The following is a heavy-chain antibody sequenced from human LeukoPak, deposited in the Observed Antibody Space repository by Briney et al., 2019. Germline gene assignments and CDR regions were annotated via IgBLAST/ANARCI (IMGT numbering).Heavy chain of an antibody. D-gene: IGHD3-10*01. CDR3: ARGRITMVRGVWNWFDP. CDR2: INPNSGGT. J-gene: IGHJ5*02. Sequence: ASVKVSCKASGYTFTGYYMHWGRHAPGQGGERMGGINPNSGGTNYAQQFQGRVTMTRDTSISTHYLQLSRLRSDDTAVDYCARGRITMVRGVWNWFDPWGQGTLVTVSS. V-gene: IGHV1-2*02. CDR1: GYTFTGYY.